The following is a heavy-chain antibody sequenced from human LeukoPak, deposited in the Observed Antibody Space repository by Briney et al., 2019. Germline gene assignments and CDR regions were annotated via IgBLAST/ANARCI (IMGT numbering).Heavy chain of an antibody. D-gene: IGHD3-10*01. CDR1: GYTFTGYY. Sequence: ASVKVSCKASGYTFTGYYMHWVRQAPGQGLEWMGWINPNSGGTNYAQKFQGRVTMTRDTSISTAYMELSRLRSDDTAVYYCARDSCPTYGSGSYYNYPPFFRFGYGGEFDYWGQGTLVTVSS. CDR2: INPNSGGT. V-gene: IGHV1-2*02. CDR3: ARDSCPTYGSGSYYNYPPFFRFGYGGEFDY. J-gene: IGHJ4*02.